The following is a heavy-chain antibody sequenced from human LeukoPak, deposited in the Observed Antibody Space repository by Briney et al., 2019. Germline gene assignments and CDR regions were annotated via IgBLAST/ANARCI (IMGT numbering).Heavy chain of an antibody. CDR1: GYSFTSYW. V-gene: IGHV5-51*01. Sequence: GESLKISCKGSGYSFTSYWIGWVRQMPGKGLEWMGIIYPGDSDTRYSPSFQGQVTISADKSTSTAYLQWSSLKASDTAMYYCARQLMTTVTHDAFDIWGQGTMVTVSS. CDR3: ARQLMTTVTHDAFDI. J-gene: IGHJ3*02. D-gene: IGHD4-17*01. CDR2: IYPGDSDT.